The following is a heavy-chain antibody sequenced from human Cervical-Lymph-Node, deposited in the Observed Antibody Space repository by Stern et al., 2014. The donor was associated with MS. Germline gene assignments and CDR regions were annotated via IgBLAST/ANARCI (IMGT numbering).Heavy chain of an antibody. V-gene: IGHV1-46*01. Sequence: QVQLVQSGAEVKKPGASVKISCKASGYTFTTYYMHWVRQAPGEGLEWMGVINPSGDSTTNAQKFQGRVTMTRDTSTSTVYMELSSLRSGDTAVYYCASGRLDYWGQGTLVTVSP. J-gene: IGHJ4*02. CDR1: GYTFTTYY. CDR3: ASGRLDY. CDR2: INPSGDST.